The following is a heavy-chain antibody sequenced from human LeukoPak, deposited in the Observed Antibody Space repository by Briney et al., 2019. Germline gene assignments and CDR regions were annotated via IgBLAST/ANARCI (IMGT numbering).Heavy chain of an antibody. CDR3: AKGAGRWDYYYMDV. CDR2: ISGSGGST. CDR1: GFTFSSYA. D-gene: IGHD6-13*01. Sequence: PGGSLRLSCAASGFTFSSYAMGWVRQAPGKGLEWVSAISGSGGSTYYADSVKGRFTISRDNSKNTLYLQMNSLRAEDTAVYYCAKGAGRWDYYYMDVWGKGTTVTVSS. J-gene: IGHJ6*03. V-gene: IGHV3-23*01.